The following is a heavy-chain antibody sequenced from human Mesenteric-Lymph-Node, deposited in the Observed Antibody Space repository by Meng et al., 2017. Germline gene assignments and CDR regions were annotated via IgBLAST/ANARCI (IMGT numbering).Heavy chain of an antibody. V-gene: IGHV2-5*02. CDR1: VFSLGSSEVG. Sequence: QITFKDSGPTLVKPTQTLTLTCTFSVFSLGSSEVGVGWIRQPPGKALEWLALIYWDNDKDYSPSLKSRLTITKDTSRNQVVLTMTNMVPVDTATYYCARAAARPSDWFDPWGQGTLVTVSS. J-gene: IGHJ5*02. CDR3: ARAAARPSDWFDP. CDR2: IYWDNDK. D-gene: IGHD6-6*01.